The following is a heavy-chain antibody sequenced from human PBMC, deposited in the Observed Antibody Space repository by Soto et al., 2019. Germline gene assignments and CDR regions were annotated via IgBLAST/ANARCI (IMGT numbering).Heavy chain of an antibody. CDR2: INHSGST. D-gene: IGHD3-22*01. Sequence: SETLSLTCAVYGGSFSGYYWSWIRQPPGKGLEWIGEINHSGSTNYNPSLKSRVTISVDTSKNQFSLKLSSVTAADTAVYYCARVEYYYDSSGYYYGPFDYWGQGTLVTVSS. J-gene: IGHJ4*02. CDR1: GGSFSGYY. CDR3: ARVEYYYDSSGYYYGPFDY. V-gene: IGHV4-34*01.